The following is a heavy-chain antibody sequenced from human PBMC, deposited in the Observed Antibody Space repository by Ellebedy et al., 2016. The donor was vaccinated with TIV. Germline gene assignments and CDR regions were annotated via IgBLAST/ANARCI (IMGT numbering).Heavy chain of an antibody. V-gene: IGHV3-21*01. CDR2: ISSSSSYI. CDR3: AREREWLATVDY. J-gene: IGHJ4*02. Sequence: GESLKISCAASGFTFSSYSMNWVRQAPGKGLEWVSSISSSSSYIYYADSVKGRFTISRDNAKNSLYLQMNSLRAEDTAVYYCAREREWLATVDYWGQGTLVTVSS. D-gene: IGHD3-3*01. CDR1: GFTFSSYS.